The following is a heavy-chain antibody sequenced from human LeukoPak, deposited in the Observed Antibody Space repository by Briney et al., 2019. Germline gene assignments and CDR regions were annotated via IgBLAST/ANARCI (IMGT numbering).Heavy chain of an antibody. CDR1: GFTFRSYA. CDR3: AKETLPFYDSSGYSDY. D-gene: IGHD3-22*01. Sequence: PGGSLRLSCAASGFTFRSYAMSWVRQAPGKGLEWVSVISGSGGSTYYADSVKGRFTISRDNSKNTLYLQMNSLRAEDTAVYYCAKETLPFYDSSGYSDYWGQGTLVTVSS. V-gene: IGHV3-23*01. CDR2: ISGSGGST. J-gene: IGHJ4*02.